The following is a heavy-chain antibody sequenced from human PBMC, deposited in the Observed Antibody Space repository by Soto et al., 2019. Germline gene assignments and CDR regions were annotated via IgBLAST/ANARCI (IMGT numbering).Heavy chain of an antibody. CDR2: IYYSGST. CDR3: AREIRYYYGMDV. V-gene: IGHV4-30-4*01. Sequence: SETLSLTCVVSDNSISEDIWWSWIRQPPGKGLEWIGYIYYSGSTYYNPSLKSRVTISVDTSKNQFSLKLSSVTAADTAVYYCAREIRYYYGMDVWGQGTTVTVSS. CDR1: DNSISEDIW. J-gene: IGHJ6*02.